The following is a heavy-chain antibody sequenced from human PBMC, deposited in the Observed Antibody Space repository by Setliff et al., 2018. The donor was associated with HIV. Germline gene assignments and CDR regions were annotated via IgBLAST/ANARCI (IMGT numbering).Heavy chain of an antibody. Sequence: SETLSLTCPVSGDSVSNVGYYWGWIRQSPGKGLEWIGSIYYSGSTSYNPSLKSRVTISVHTSKNQFSLRLTSVTAADTAVYYCVRIWDIVGGPSDYWGLGNMVTVSS. J-gene: IGHJ4*02. CDR2: IYYSGST. CDR1: GDSVSNVGYY. D-gene: IGHD1-26*01. CDR3: VRIWDIVGGPSDY. V-gene: IGHV4-39*01.